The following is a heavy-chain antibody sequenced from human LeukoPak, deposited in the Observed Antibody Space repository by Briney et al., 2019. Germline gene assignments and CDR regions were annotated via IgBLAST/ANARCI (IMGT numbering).Heavy chain of an antibody. V-gene: IGHV3-9*01. CDR1: GSTFDDYA. CDR2: ISWNSGSI. J-gene: IGHJ4*02. D-gene: IGHD3-10*01. Sequence: GGSLRLSCAASGSTFDDYAMHWVRQAPGKGLEWVSGISWNSGSIGYADSVKGRFTISRDNAKNSLYLQMNSLRAEDTALYYCAKDGRYGSGSYYIDWGQGTLVTVSS. CDR3: AKDGRYGSGSYYID.